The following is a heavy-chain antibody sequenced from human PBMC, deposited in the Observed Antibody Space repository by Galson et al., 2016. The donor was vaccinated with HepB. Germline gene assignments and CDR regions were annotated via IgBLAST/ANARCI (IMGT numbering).Heavy chain of an antibody. CDR2: IYYSGST. V-gene: IGHV4-39*01. CDR3: ARLELPFTSGFDY. Sequence: ETLSLTCAVSGGSISSSSYYWGWIRQPPGKGLEWIGSIYYSGSTYYNPSLKSRVTISVDTSKNQFSLKLSSVTAADTAVYYCARLELPFTSGFDYWGQGTLVTVSS. J-gene: IGHJ4*02. CDR1: GGSISSSSYY. D-gene: IGHD3-10*01.